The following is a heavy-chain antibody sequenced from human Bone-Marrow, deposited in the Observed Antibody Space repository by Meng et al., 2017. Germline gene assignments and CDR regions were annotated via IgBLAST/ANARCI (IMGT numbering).Heavy chain of an antibody. CDR1: GYSLPDYW. V-gene: IGHV1-2*06. CDR2: INPKSGDT. J-gene: IGHJ4*02. CDR3: ARDEDISAAGKLFGDY. D-gene: IGHD6-13*01. Sequence: VRLVQSGAEVSKPGASGKGACKGYGYSLPDYWLHWVRRAPGQGLEWMGRINPKSGDTHYAQRFQGRVTMTGVTSISTAYMELSGLRSDDTAMYYCARDEDISAAGKLFGDYWGQGTLVTVSS.